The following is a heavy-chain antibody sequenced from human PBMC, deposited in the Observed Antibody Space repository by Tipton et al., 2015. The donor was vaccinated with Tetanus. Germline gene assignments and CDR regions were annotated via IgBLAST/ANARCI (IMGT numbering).Heavy chain of an antibody. Sequence: QMQLVQSGAEMKKPGASVKVSCKASGYTFTGYYIYWVRQAPGQGLEWMGWIDPNSGGTVYAQKFQGRVTMTRDTSISTAYMELRSFRSDDTAVYYCARDRGDYIYYGMDVWGPGTTVTVS. V-gene: IGHV1-2*02. CDR3: ARDRGDYIYYGMDV. D-gene: IGHD3-22*01. J-gene: IGHJ6*02. CDR1: GYTFTGYY. CDR2: IDPNSGGT.